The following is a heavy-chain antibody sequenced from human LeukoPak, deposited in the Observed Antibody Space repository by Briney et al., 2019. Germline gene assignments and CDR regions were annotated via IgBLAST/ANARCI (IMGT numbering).Heavy chain of an antibody. J-gene: IGHJ4*02. CDR1: GFTFSSYG. Sequence: GSLRFSCAASGFTFSSYGMHWVRQAPGKGLEWVSAISDTGNTYHADSVKGRFTISRDSSKNTLFLQMNRLRPEDAAVYYCAKAPVTTCRGAFCYPFDYWGLGTLVTVSS. V-gene: IGHV3-23*01. CDR3: AKAPVTTCRGAFCYPFDY. D-gene: IGHD2-15*01. CDR2: ISDTGNT.